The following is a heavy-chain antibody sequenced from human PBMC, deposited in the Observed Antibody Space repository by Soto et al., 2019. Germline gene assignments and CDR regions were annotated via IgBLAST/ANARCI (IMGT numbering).Heavy chain of an antibody. CDR3: ASPRYSSSWYHYGMDV. V-gene: IGHV3-11*03. CDR2: ISSSSSYT. Sequence: GGSLRLSCAASGFTFSDYYMSWIRQAPGKGLEWVSYISSSSSYTNYADSVKGRFTISRDNAKNSLYLQMNSLRAEDTAVYYCASPRYSSSWYHYGMDVWGQGTTVTVSS. CDR1: GFTFSDYY. D-gene: IGHD6-13*01. J-gene: IGHJ6*02.